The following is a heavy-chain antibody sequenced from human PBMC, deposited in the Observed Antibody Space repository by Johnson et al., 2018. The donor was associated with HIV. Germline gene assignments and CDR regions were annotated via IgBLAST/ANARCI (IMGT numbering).Heavy chain of an antibody. J-gene: IGHJ3*02. V-gene: IGHV3-73*01. CDR3: CKFVGYCSGGGCYTPGDI. D-gene: IGHD2-15*01. CDR1: GFTLGGSP. CDR2: IRNKANSYAT. Sequence: MQLVESGGGLVQPGGSLKLSCAASGFTLGGSPMHWVRQASGKGLEWIGHIRNKANSYATEYAASVKGRFTISRDDSKNTAYLQMNSLKSEDTAVYYCCKFVGYCSGGGCYTPGDIWGRGTMVTVSS.